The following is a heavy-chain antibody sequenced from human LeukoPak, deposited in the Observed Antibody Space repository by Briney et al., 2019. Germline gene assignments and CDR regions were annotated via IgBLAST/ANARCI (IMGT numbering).Heavy chain of an antibody. Sequence: ASVKVSCKASGYTFTNYYMHWVRQAPGQGLEWMGIINPSDDGTTYAQKFQGRVTMTRDTSTSTVYMELNSLRSEDTAVYYCARVRVGAPAIFDYWGQGTLVTVSS. D-gene: IGHD1-26*01. V-gene: IGHV1-46*01. CDR3: ARVRVGAPAIFDY. J-gene: IGHJ4*02. CDR1: GYTFTNYY. CDR2: INPSDDGT.